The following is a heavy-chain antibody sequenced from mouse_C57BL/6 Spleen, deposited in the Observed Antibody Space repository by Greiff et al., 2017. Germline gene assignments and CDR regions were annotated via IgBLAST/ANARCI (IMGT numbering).Heavy chain of an antibody. CDR3: ARSENWYFDV. J-gene: IGHJ1*03. V-gene: IGHV1-64*01. Sequence: QVQLQQPGAELVKPGASVKLSCKASGYTFTSYWMHWVRQRPGQGLEWIGMIHPNSGSTNYNEKFTGKATLTVDKSSSTAYMQLSSLTSEDSAVYYCARSENWYFDVWGTGTTVTVSS. CDR1: GYTFTSYW. CDR2: IHPNSGST.